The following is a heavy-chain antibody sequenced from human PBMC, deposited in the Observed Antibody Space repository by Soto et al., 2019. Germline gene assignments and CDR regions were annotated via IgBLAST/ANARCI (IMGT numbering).Heavy chain of an antibody. J-gene: IGHJ3*01. CDR3: ARGNALDV. CDR2: TYYRSKWFH. V-gene: IGHV6-1*01. D-gene: IGHD3-10*01. Sequence: QGQLQQSGPGLVKPSQTLSLTCAISGDSVSSDITSWNWIRQSPSRGLEWLGRTYYRSKWFHDYAASVKSRITINPDTSKNQVSLELKSMTPEDTAVYYCARGNALDVWGQWTVVTVSS. CDR1: GDSVSSDITS.